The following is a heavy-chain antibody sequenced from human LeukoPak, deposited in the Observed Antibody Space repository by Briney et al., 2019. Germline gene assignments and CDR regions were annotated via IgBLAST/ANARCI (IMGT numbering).Heavy chain of an antibody. CDR2: INHSGST. CDR3: ASLTGTTDYYYYYMDV. CDR1: GGSFSGYY. V-gene: IGHV4-34*01. D-gene: IGHD1-20*01. J-gene: IGHJ6*03. Sequence: SETLSLTCAVSGGSFSGYYWSWIRQPPGKGLEWIGEINHSGSTNYNPSLKSRVTISVDTSKNQFSLKLSSVTAADTAVYYCASLTGTTDYYYYYMDVWGKGTTVTVSS.